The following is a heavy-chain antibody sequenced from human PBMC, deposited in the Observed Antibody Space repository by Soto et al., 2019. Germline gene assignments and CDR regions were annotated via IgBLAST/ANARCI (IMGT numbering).Heavy chain of an antibody. CDR3: ARHQGYCSGGICYPRPYYGMDV. V-gene: IGHV4-39*01. D-gene: IGHD2-15*01. CDR2: IKYSGTT. Sequence: PSEALSLTCTVSGGSISRSSCHWGWIRQPPGKGLEWIASIKYSGTTFYNPSLKSRVTLSVDTSKNQFALKLSSVTAAETAVYYCARHQGYCSGGICYPRPYYGMDVWGQGTTVTVS. CDR1: GGSISRSSCH. J-gene: IGHJ6*02.